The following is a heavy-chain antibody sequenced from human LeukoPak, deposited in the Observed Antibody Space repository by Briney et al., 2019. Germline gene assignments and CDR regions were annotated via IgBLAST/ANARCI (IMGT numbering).Heavy chain of an antibody. CDR1: GYTFTSYG. V-gene: IGHV1-18*01. CDR3: ARDYLRGYCSSTSCYRFDY. D-gene: IGHD2-2*02. CDR2: ISAYNGNT. Sequence: ASVKVSCKASGYTFTSYGIGWVRQAPGQGLEWMGWISAYNGNTNYAQKLQGRVTMTTDTSTSTAYMELRSLGSDDTAVYHCARDYLRGYCSSTSCYRFDYWGQGTLVTVSS. J-gene: IGHJ4*02.